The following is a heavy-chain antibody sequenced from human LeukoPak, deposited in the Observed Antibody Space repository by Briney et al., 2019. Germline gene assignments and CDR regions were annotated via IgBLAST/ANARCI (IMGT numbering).Heavy chain of an antibody. CDR3: VKRSGYNYDY. J-gene: IGHJ4*02. D-gene: IGHD5-18*01. Sequence: GGSLRLSCSASGFTFSSYAMHWVRQAPGKGLEYVSAISSNGVARYYADSVRGRFTISRDNSKNTLYLQVSSLRVEDTAVYYCVKRSGYNYDYWGQGTLVTVSS. V-gene: IGHV3-64D*06. CDR1: GFTFSSYA. CDR2: ISSNGVAR.